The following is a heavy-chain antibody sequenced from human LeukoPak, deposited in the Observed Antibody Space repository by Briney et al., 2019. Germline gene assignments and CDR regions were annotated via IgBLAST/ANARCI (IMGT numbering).Heavy chain of an antibody. J-gene: IGHJ4*02. CDR1: GGSIRSYY. CDR2: IHYSGST. CDR3: ARVATVTFDY. Sequence: SETLPLTCTVSGGSIRSYYWSWIRQPPGKGLEWIGYIHYSGSTNYNPSLESRVTMLVDTSKNQFSLKLSSVTAADTAVYYCARVATVTFDYWGQGTLVTVSS. V-gene: IGHV4-59*01. D-gene: IGHD4-17*01.